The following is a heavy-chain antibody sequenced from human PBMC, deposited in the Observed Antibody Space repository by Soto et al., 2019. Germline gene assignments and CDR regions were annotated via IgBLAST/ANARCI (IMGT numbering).Heavy chain of an antibody. Sequence: PSETLSLTCTVSGGSISSGGYYWSWIRQHPGKGLEWIGYIYYSGSTYYNPSLKSRVTISVDTSKNQFSLKLSSVTAADTAVYYCARAYSSGWYFDYWGQGTLVTVSS. CDR1: GGSISSGGYY. CDR2: IYYSGST. J-gene: IGHJ4*02. D-gene: IGHD6-19*01. V-gene: IGHV4-31*03. CDR3: ARAYSSGWYFDY.